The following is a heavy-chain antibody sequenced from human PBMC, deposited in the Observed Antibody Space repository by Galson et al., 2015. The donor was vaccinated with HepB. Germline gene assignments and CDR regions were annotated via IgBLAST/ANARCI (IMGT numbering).Heavy chain of an antibody. D-gene: IGHD6-19*01. CDR1: GFTFSSYW. J-gene: IGHJ5*02. CDR3: ARDRREQWLVSKWFAP. V-gene: IGHV3-74*01. Sequence: SLRLSCAASGFTFSSYWMHWVRQAPGKGLVWVSRINSDGSSTSYADSVKGRFTISRDKAKNTLYLQMNSLRAEDTAVSYCARDRREQWLVSKWFAPWGQGTLVTVSS. CDR2: INSDGSST.